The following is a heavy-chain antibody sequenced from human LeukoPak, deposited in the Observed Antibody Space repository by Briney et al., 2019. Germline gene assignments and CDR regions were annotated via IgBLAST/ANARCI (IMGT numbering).Heavy chain of an antibody. CDR3: ARLTYSGSYPADY. Sequence: GGSLRLSCAASGFTFSSYAMHWVRQAPGKGLEWVAVISYDGSNKYYADSVKGRFTISRDNAKNSLYLQMNSLRAEDTAVYYCARLTYSGSYPADYWGQGTLVTVSS. J-gene: IGHJ4*02. D-gene: IGHD1-26*01. CDR1: GFTFSSYA. V-gene: IGHV3-30*04. CDR2: ISYDGSNK.